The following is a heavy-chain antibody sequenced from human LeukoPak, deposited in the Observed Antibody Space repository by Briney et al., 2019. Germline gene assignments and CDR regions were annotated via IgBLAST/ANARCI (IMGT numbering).Heavy chain of an antibody. V-gene: IGHV1-69*13. Sequence: SVKVSCKASGGTFSSYAISWVRQAPGQGLEWMGGIIPIFGTANYAQKFQGRVTITADESTSTAYMELSSLRSKDTAVYYCARDKDIVVVPARIYGMDVWGQGTTVTVSS. J-gene: IGHJ6*02. CDR3: ARDKDIVVVPARIYGMDV. CDR1: GGTFSSYA. CDR2: IIPIFGTA. D-gene: IGHD2-2*01.